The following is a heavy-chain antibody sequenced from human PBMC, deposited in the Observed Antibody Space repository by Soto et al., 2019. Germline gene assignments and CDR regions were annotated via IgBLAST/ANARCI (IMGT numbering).Heavy chain of an antibody. CDR2: IKSKTDGGTT. V-gene: IGHV3-15*07. D-gene: IGHD3-3*01. CDR3: TTDPDPFWSGYYPENYFDY. J-gene: IGHJ4*02. Sequence: GGSLRLSCAASGFTFSNAWMNWVRQAPGKGLEWVGRIKSKTDGGTTDYAAPVKGRFTISRDDSKNTLYLQMNSLKTEDTAVYYCTTDPDPFWSGYYPENYFDYWGQGTLVTVSS. CDR1: GFTFSNAW.